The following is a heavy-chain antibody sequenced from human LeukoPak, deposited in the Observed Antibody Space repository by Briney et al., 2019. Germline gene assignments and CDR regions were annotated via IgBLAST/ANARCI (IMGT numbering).Heavy chain of an antibody. J-gene: IGHJ4*02. CDR2: IYYSGST. V-gene: IGHV4-59*01. D-gene: IGHD3-10*01. CDR1: GASISSYY. Sequence: SETLSLTCSVSGASISSYYWSWIRQPPGKGLEWIGYIYYSGSTNYNPSLKSRVTISVDTSKNQFSLKLSSVTAADTAVYYCARWRPGQPTLDYWGQGTLVTVSS. CDR3: ARWRPGQPTLDY.